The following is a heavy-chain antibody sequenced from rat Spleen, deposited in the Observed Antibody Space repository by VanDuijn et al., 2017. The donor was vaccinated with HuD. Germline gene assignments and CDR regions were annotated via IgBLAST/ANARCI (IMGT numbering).Heavy chain of an antibody. D-gene: IGHD4-3*01. V-gene: IGHV2S13*01. Sequence: QVQLKESGPGLVQPSQTLSLTCTVSGFSLSSYNVHWVRQPSGKGLEWMGVIWSGGNTDYNSALKSRLSISRDTSKSQVFLKMNSLQTEDTAIYFCTRGGVWDYWGQGVMVTVSS. CDR3: TRGGVWDY. CDR2: IWSGGNT. CDR1: GFSLSSYN. J-gene: IGHJ2*01.